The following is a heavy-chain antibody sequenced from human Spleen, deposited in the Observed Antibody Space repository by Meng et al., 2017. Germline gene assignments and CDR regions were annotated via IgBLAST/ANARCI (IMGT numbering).Heavy chain of an antibody. CDR2: IKNDGRTT. V-gene: IGHV3-74*01. Sequence: EVQLVESGGHLVQPGGSLRLSCAASGFSLSSSWMNWVRQTPGKGLVWVSRIKNDGRTTYYADSVKGRFTISRDNAKNTLYLQMNSLRAEDTAVYYCARSDWFDPWGQGTLVTVSS. CDR1: GFSLSSSW. J-gene: IGHJ5*02. CDR3: ARSDWFDP.